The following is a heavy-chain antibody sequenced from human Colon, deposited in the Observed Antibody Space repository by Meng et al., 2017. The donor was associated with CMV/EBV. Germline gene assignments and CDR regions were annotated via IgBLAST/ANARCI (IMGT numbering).Heavy chain of an antibody. Sequence: QWLLRLPGPGLLSPSGTLSLTCAVSGVSICSGHACIWVRQPPGKGLEWIGEIYHSGSTNYNPSLKSRVTISVDKSKNQFSLKLSSVTAADTAVYYCARGRPYSLRYFDWLLLDFDYWGQGTLVTVSS. D-gene: IGHD3-9*01. J-gene: IGHJ4*02. CDR1: GVSICSGHA. CDR2: IYHSGST. V-gene: IGHV4-4*02. CDR3: ARGRPYSLRYFDWLLLDFDY.